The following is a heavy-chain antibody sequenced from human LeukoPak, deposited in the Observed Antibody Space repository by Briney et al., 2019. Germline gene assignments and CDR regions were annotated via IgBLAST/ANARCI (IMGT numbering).Heavy chain of an antibody. V-gene: IGHV4-39*01. D-gene: IGHD6-19*01. CDR2: IYYSGST. CDR3: ARRAVAGTSFEDY. CDR1: GGSFSSTNYY. Sequence: SETLSLTCTVSGGSFSSTNYYWGWIRQPPGKGLEWIGNIYYSGSTYFNPSLKSRVTISVDTSKNQFSLTLSSVTAADTAVYYCARRAVAGTSFEDYWGQGTLVTVSS. J-gene: IGHJ4*02.